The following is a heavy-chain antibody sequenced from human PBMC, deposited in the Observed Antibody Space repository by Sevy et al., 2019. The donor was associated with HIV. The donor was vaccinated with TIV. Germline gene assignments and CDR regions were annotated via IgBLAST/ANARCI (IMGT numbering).Heavy chain of an antibody. D-gene: IGHD3-16*01. CDR3: ARDPRGGGYFDY. CDR1: GFTFSDYY. CDR2: ISSSGSTI. Sequence: GGSLRLSCAASGFTFSDYYMSWIRQAPGKGLEWVSYISSSGSTIYYADSVKGRFTISRANAKNSLYLQMKSLRAEDTAVYSCARDPRGGGYFDYWGQGTLVTVSS. V-gene: IGHV3-11*01. J-gene: IGHJ4*02.